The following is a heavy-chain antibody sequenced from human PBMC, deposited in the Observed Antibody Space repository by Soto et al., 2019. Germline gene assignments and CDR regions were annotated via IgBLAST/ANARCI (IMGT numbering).Heavy chain of an antibody. Sequence: PGESLKISCKGSGYIFTNSCIGWVRQMPGKGLEWMGIIYPGDSDTRYSPSFQGQVTISADKSITTAYLQWSSLTASDTAMYYCARLQAAMPAAAGMDVWGQGTAVTVSS. D-gene: IGHD2-2*01. J-gene: IGHJ6*02. V-gene: IGHV5-51*01. CDR2: IYPGDSDT. CDR3: ARLQAAMPAAAGMDV. CDR1: GYIFTNSC.